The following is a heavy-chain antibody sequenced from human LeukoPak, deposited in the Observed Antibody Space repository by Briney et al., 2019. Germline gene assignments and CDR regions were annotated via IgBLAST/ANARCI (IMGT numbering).Heavy chain of an antibody. D-gene: IGHD2-15*01. CDR2: IIPIFGTA. CDR1: GGTFSSYA. V-gene: IGHV1-69*05. Sequence: ASVKVSCKASGGTFSSYAISWVRQAPGPGLEWMGGIIPIFGTANYAQKFQGRVTITTDESTSTAYMELSSLRSEDTAVYYCARDNGCCSGGSCYLLDYWGQGTLVTVSS. J-gene: IGHJ4*02. CDR3: ARDNGCCSGGSCYLLDY.